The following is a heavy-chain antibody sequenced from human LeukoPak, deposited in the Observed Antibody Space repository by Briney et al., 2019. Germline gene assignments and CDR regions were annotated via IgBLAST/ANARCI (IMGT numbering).Heavy chain of an antibody. CDR1: GGSINSYY. V-gene: IGHV4-59*08. Sequence: SETLSLTCTVSGGSINSYYWSWIRHPPGEGLEWLWYIYHSGITIYTPSLKRRVTIAIDTSKNQFSLRLSSVTAADTAVYCCARLSFVVWYCDLWGRGTLVTVSS. CDR3: ARLSFVVWYCDL. J-gene: IGHJ2*01. CDR2: IYHSGIT.